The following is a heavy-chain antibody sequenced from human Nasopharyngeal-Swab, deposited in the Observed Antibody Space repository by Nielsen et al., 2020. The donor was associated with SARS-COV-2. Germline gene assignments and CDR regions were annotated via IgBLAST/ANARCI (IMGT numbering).Heavy chain of an antibody. CDR1: GGSISSSNW. J-gene: IGHJ4*02. Sequence: SETLSLTCAVSGGSISSSNWWSWVRQPPGKGLEWIGSIYYSGSTYYNPSLKSRVTISVDTSKNQFSLKLSSVTAADTAVYYCARLGFSGSYDYWGQGTLVTVSS. D-gene: IGHD1-26*01. V-gene: IGHV4-39*01. CDR3: ARLGFSGSYDY. CDR2: IYYSGST.